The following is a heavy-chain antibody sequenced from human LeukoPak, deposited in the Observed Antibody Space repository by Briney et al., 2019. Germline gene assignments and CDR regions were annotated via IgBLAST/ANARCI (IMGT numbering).Heavy chain of an antibody. CDR1: GFTFSDYN. CDR2: ISRSGSTK. V-gene: IGHV3-11*01. J-gene: IGHJ6*03. CDR3: AREERGYYYMDV. Sequence: GGSLRLSCAASGFTFSDYNMRWIRQAPGKGLEWVSSISRSGSTKYYADSVKGRFTISRDNAKNSLFLQMNSLRAEDTAVYYCAREERGYYYMDVWGKGTTVTVS.